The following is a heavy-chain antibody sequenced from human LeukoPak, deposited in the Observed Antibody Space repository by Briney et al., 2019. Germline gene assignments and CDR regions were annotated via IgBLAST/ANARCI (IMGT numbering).Heavy chain of an antibody. CDR1: GYTFTGYY. CDR3: SRGYYDTSGYYFSDSWFDP. J-gene: IGHJ5*02. CDR2: INPNSAGT. D-gene: IGHD3-22*01. V-gene: IGHV1-2*02. Sequence: ASVKVSCKASGYTFTGYYMHWVRQAPGQGLEWMGWINPNSAGTHYAQKFQGRVTMTRDTSISTAFMELSRLRSDDTAVYYCSRGYYDTSGYYFSDSWFDPWGQGTLATVSS.